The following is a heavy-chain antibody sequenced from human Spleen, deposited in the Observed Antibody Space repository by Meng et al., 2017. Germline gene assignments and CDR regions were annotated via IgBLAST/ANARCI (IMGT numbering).Heavy chain of an antibody. Sequence: SETLSLTCTVSGYSISSGYYWGWIRQPPGKGLEWIGSIYHSGSTYYNPSLKSRVTISVDTSKNQFSLKLSSVTAADTAIYYCAGVTDAGTGPVYWGQGPLVTVSS. J-gene: IGHJ4*02. D-gene: IGHD1-1*01. CDR3: AGVTDAGTGPVY. V-gene: IGHV4-38-2*02. CDR2: IYHSGST. CDR1: GYSISSGYY.